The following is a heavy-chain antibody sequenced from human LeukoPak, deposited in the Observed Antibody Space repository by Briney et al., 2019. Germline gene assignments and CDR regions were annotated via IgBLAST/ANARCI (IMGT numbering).Heavy chain of an antibody. CDR2: IKQDGSEK. V-gene: IGHV3-7*01. J-gene: IGHJ4*02. Sequence: PGGSLRLSCAASGFTFSSYWMSWVRQAPGKGLEWVANIKQDGSEKYYVDSVKGRFTISRDNAKNSLYLQMNSLRAEDTAVYYCARHSDSSGYYPYYFDYWGQGTLVTVSS. CDR3: ARHSDSSGYYPYYFDY. CDR1: GFTFSSYW. D-gene: IGHD3-22*01.